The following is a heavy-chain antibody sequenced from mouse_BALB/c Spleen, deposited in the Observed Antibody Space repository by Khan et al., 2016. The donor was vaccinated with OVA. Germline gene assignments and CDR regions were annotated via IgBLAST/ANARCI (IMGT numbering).Heavy chain of an antibody. CDR2: IWAGGST. J-gene: IGHJ2*01. V-gene: IGHV2-9*02. D-gene: IGHD1-3*01. CDR3: ARLEDI. Sequence: VQLQESGPGLVAPSQSLSITCTVSGFSLTSYGVHWVRQTPGKGLEWLGVIWAGGSTNYNSALMYRLSISKDNSKSQVFLTMNSLQTDDTAMYYCARLEDIGGQGTTLTVSS. CDR1: GFSLTSYG.